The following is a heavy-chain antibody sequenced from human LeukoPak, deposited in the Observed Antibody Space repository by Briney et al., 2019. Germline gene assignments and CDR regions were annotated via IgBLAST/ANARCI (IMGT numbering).Heavy chain of an antibody. J-gene: IGHJ4*02. Sequence: GGSLRLSCAASGFTFSDYYMTWIRQAPGKGLEWVSYISSSGSAIYYADSVKGRFAISRDNAKNTLYLQMNSLRAEDTAVYYCARKPSPGGSGSWGYDYWGQGTLVTVSS. CDR1: GFTFSDYY. CDR3: ARKPSPGGSGSWGYDY. D-gene: IGHD2-15*01. CDR2: ISSSGSAI. V-gene: IGHV3-11*04.